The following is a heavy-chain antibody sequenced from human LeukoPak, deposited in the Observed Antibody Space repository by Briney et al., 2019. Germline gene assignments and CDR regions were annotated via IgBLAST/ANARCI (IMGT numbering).Heavy chain of an antibody. V-gene: IGHV1-8*01. CDR3: ARGLQDIVATDSYYYGMDV. Sequence: ASVTVSSTASAHTFPTFDIICIRQASGQGLEWMGWMNPDSGNTGYAQKFQGRVTMTTNTSISTAYMELSSLRSEDTAVYYCARGLQDIVATDSYYYGMDVWGQGATVTVAS. CDR1: AHTFPTFD. J-gene: IGHJ6*02. CDR2: MNPDSGNT. D-gene: IGHD5-12*01.